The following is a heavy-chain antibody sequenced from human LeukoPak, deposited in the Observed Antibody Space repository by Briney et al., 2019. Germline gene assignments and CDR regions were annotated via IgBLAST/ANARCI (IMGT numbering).Heavy chain of an antibody. V-gene: IGHV1-2*02. CDR2: INPNSGGT. J-gene: IGHJ4*02. CDR1: GYTFTGYY. Sequence: ASVKVSCKASGYTFTGYYMHWVRQAPGQGLEWMGWINPNSGGTNYAQKFQGRVTMTRDTSISTAYMELSRLRSDDTAVYYCARALLVGAPLAFDYWGQGTLVTVSS. D-gene: IGHD1-26*01. CDR3: ARALLVGAPLAFDY.